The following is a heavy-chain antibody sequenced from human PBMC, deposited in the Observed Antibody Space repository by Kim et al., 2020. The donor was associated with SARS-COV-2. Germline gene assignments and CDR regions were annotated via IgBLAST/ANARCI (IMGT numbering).Heavy chain of an antibody. Sequence: SETLSLTCTVSGGSISSSSYYWGWIRQPPGKGLEWIGSIYYSGSTYYNPSLKSRVTISVDTSKNQFSLKLSSVTAADTAVYYCARGYYYDSSGKHGWFDPWGQGTLVTVSS. CDR1: GGSISSSSYY. CDR2: IYYSGST. CDR3: ARGYYYDSSGKHGWFDP. V-gene: IGHV4-39*07. J-gene: IGHJ5*02. D-gene: IGHD3-22*01.